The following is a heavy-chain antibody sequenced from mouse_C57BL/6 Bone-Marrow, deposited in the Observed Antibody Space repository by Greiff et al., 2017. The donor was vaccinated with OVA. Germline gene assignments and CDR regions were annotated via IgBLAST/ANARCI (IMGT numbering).Heavy chain of an antibody. V-gene: IGHV1-15*01. CDR3: TRSEDSDYFDY. Sequence: VQLQQSGAELVRPGASVTLSCKASGYTFTDYEMHWVKQTPVHGLEWIGAIDPETGGTAYNQKFKGKAILTADKSSSTAYMELRSLTSEDSAVYYCTRSEDSDYFDYWGQGTTLTVSS. CDR2: IDPETGGT. CDR1: GYTFTDYE. J-gene: IGHJ2*01.